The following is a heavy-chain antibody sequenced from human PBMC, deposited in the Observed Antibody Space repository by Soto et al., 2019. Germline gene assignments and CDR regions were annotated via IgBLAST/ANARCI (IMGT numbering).Heavy chain of an antibody. CDR3: ARDLVSFIGRVRPYYYGMDV. J-gene: IGHJ6*02. D-gene: IGHD3-16*02. V-gene: IGHV1-2*04. Sequence: ASVKVSCKASGYTFTGYYMHWVRQAPGQGLEWMGWINPNSGGTNYAQKFQGWVTMTRDTSISTAYMELSRLRSDDTAVYYCARDLVSFIGRVRPYYYGMDVWGQGTTVTVSS. CDR1: GYTFTGYY. CDR2: INPNSGGT.